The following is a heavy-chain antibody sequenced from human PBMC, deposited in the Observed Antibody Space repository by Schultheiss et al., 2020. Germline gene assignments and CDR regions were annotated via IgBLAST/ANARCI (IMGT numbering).Heavy chain of an antibody. D-gene: IGHD1-26*01. J-gene: IGHJ4*02. CDR3: ARLSGTYGRDCDY. CDR1: GFTFSDYY. V-gene: IGHV4-34*01. Sequence: ESLKISCAASGFTFSDYYMSWIRQAPGKGLEWIGEINHSGSTNYSPSLRSRLTISVDVSRNQLSLKLTSVTSADTAVYYCARLSGTYGRDCDYWGQGTLVTVSS. CDR2: INHSGST.